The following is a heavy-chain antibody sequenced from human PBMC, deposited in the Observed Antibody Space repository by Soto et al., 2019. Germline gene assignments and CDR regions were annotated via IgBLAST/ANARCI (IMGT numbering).Heavy chain of an antibody. J-gene: IGHJ4*02. CDR3: ARGRGDTAMAWYY. D-gene: IGHD5-18*01. CDR2: IYYSGST. V-gene: IGHV4-59*01. CDR1: GGSISSYY. Sequence: VQLQESGPGLVKPSETLSLTCTVSGGSISSYYWSWIRQPPGKGLEWIGYIYYSGSTKYNPSLKSRVTISVDTSKNQFSLKLNSVTAADTAVYYCARGRGDTAMAWYYWGQGTLVTVSS.